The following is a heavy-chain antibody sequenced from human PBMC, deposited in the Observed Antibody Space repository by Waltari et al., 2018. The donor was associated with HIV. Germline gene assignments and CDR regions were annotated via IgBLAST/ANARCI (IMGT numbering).Heavy chain of an antibody. V-gene: IGHV4-39*01. J-gene: IGHJ6*02. Sequence: QLHLQQSGPGLVNPSETLSLSCTVSGGSISRRNYYWGWIRQPPGMGLEWIGSIYYSGCTYYNPARKSRVTVSVDTSRNQFSLKLYSVTAADTAVYYCTSGGVGSTEDFYYGMDVWGQGTTVTVSS. D-gene: IGHD3-16*01. CDR1: GGSISRRNYY. CDR3: TSGGVGSTEDFYYGMDV. CDR2: IYYSGCT.